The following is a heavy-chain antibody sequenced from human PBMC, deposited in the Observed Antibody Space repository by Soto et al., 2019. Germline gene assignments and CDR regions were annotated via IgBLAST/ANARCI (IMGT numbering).Heavy chain of an antibody. CDR2: ISYDGSNK. CDR1: GFTFSSYA. CDR3: ARTKKWPTDY. V-gene: IGHV3-30-3*01. J-gene: IGHJ4*02. Sequence: GGSLRLSCAASGFTFSSYAMHWVRQAPGKGLEWVAVISYDGSNKYYADSVKGRFTISRDNSKNTLYLQMNSLRAEDTAVYYCARTKKWPTDYWGQGPLVTVSS. D-gene: IGHD5-12*01.